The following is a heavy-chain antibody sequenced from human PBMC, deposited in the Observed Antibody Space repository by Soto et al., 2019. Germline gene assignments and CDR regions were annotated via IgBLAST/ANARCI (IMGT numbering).Heavy chain of an antibody. CDR1: GGSLSSYY. D-gene: IGHD4-17*01. Sequence: SETLSLTCTVSGGSLSSYYWSWIRQPPGKGLEWIGYIYYSVSTNYNPSLKSRVTISVDTSKNQFSLKLSSVTAADTAVYYCARHETLKGDYDYWGQGTLVTSPQ. CDR3: ARHETLKGDYDY. J-gene: IGHJ4*02. CDR2: IYYSVST. V-gene: IGHV4-59*08.